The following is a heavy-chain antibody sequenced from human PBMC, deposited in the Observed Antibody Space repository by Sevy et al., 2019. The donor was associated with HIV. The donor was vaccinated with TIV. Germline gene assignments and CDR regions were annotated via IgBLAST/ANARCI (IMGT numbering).Heavy chain of an antibody. Sequence: ASVKVSCKVSGYSLTQFSMHWVRQAAGKGLEWMATFDPEDDETIYAQRLQGRVTMTEDTSTDTAYMELSSLRSDDTAVYYCAVTNDYYDSSGYPFDYWGQGSLVTVSS. CDR3: AVTNDYYDSSGYPFDY. D-gene: IGHD3-22*01. CDR2: FDPEDDET. V-gene: IGHV1-24*01. J-gene: IGHJ4*02. CDR1: GYSLTQFS.